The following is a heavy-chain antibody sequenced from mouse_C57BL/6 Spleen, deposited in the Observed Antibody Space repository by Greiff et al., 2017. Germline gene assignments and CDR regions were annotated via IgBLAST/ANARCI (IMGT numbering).Heavy chain of an antibody. J-gene: IGHJ2*01. CDR2: ISNGSSTI. Sequence: EVKLMESGGGLVKPGGSLKLSCAASGFTFSDYGMHWVRQAPEKGLEWVAYISNGSSTIYYADTVKGRFTISRDNAKNTLFLHMASLGCEDTAMYYCARRGQEYYFDDWGQGTTLTVSS. CDR3: ARRGQEYYFDD. CDR1: GFTFSDYG. D-gene: IGHD3-3*01. V-gene: IGHV5-17*01.